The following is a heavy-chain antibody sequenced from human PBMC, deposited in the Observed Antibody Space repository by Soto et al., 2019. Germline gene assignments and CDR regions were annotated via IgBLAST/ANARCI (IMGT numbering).Heavy chain of an antibody. Sequence: EVQLVESGGGLVQPGGSLRLSCAASGFTFSSYEMNWVRQAPGKGLEWVPYISSSGSTIYYADSVKGRFTISRDNAKNSLYLQMNSLRAEDTAVYYCARWPRYFDWLQVRSWYGMDVWGQGTTVTVSS. CDR2: ISSSGSTI. CDR3: ARWPRYFDWLQVRSWYGMDV. CDR1: GFTFSSYE. V-gene: IGHV3-48*03. D-gene: IGHD3-9*01. J-gene: IGHJ6*02.